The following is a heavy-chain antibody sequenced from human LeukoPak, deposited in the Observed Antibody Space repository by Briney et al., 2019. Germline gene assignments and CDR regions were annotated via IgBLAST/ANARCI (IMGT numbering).Heavy chain of an antibody. V-gene: IGHV3-7*01. J-gene: IGHJ6*02. D-gene: IGHD3-10*01. CDR1: GFPFSNYW. Sequence: GGSLRLSCAASGFPFSNYWMAWGRQARGWVLEWVANTKQDESEKNYVDSVKGGFTIFRDNGRNSLNLQMNSLRAEDTAVYYCARERMVRGALSYYNGMDVWGQGTTVTVSS. CDR3: ARERMVRGALSYYNGMDV. CDR2: TKQDESEK.